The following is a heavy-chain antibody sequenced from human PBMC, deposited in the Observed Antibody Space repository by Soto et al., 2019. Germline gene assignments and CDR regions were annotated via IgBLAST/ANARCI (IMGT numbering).Heavy chain of an antibody. CDR3: ARITGPFDY. CDR1: GFTFTRYA. J-gene: IGHJ4*02. V-gene: IGHV3-23*01. D-gene: IGHD3-16*01. Sequence: PGGSLRLSCAASGFTFTRYAMNWVRQAPGKGLEWVSIISDSGGNTDYADSVKGRFTISRDNAKNTLYLQMNSLRAEDTAVYYCARITGPFDYWGQGTLVTVSS. CDR2: ISDSGGNT.